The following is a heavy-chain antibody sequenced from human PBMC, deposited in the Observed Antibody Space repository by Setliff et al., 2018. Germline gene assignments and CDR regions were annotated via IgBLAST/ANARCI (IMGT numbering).Heavy chain of an antibody. CDR1: GDSVSTGTW. CDR2: IFHSGST. Sequence: PSETLSLTCAVSGDSVSTGTWWSWVRQPPGKGLEWIGEIFHSGSTNYNPSLKSRVTFSVDKSKNQFSLKLTSVTAADTAVYYCASRPSAEFFDYWSQGTVVTVSS. D-gene: IGHD6-25*01. V-gene: IGHV4-4*02. J-gene: IGHJ4*02. CDR3: ASRPSAEFFDY.